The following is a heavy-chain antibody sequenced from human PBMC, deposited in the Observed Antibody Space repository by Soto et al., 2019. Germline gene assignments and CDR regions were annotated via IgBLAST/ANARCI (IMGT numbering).Heavy chain of an antibody. J-gene: IGHJ5*02. CDR2: IYYSGST. CDR3: ARAEEQQLVHPWLDP. CDR1: GGSISSYY. D-gene: IGHD6-13*01. V-gene: IGHV4-59*01. Sequence: SETLSLTCTVSGGSISSYYWSWIRQPPGKGLEWIGYIYYSGSTNYNPSLKSRVTISVDTSKNQFSLKLSSVTAADTAVYYCARAEEQQLVHPWLDPWGQGTLVTVSS.